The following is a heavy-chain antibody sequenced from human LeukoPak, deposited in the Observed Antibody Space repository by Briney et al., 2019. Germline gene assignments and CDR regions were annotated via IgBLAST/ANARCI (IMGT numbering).Heavy chain of an antibody. CDR2: IYHSVST. CDR3: ATSVGLNWFDP. J-gene: IGHJ5*02. CDR1: GYSISSGYY. D-gene: IGHD3/OR15-3a*01. Sequence: QPSETLSLTCTVSGYSISSGYYWGWIRQPPGKGLEWIGSIYHSVSTYYNPSLKSRVTISVDTSKNQFSLKLSSVTAADTAVYYCATSVGLNWFDPWGQGTLVTVSS. V-gene: IGHV4-38-2*02.